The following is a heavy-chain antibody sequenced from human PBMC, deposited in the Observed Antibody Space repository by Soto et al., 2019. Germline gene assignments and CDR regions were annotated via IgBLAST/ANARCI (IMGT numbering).Heavy chain of an antibody. CDR3: AREGGESSDGLYYFDS. Sequence: SETLSLTCTVSGGSISTYFWSWIRQLAGGGLEWIGRIYTTGSTNYNPSLKSRVTISVDTSKNQFSLKLSSVTAADTAVYFCAREGGESSDGLYYFDSWGQGSLVTVSS. V-gene: IGHV4-4*07. J-gene: IGHJ4*02. D-gene: IGHD3-16*01. CDR2: IYTTGST. CDR1: GGSISTYF.